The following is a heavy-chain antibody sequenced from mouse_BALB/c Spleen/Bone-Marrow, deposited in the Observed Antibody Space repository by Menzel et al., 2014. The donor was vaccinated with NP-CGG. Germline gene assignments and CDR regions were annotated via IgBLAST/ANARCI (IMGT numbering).Heavy chain of an antibody. J-gene: IGHJ2*01. D-gene: IGHD2-3*01. CDR3: ARLGYYGYFVD. Sequence: DVHLVESGGGLVQPGGSLKLSCAASGFDFRRFWMSWVRQAPGKGLEWIGEINPESSTINYTPSLKDKFIISRDNAKNTLYLQMSKVRSEDTALYHCARLGYYGYFVDWGQGTTLTVSS. V-gene: IGHV4-1*02. CDR1: GFDFRRFW. CDR2: INPESSTI.